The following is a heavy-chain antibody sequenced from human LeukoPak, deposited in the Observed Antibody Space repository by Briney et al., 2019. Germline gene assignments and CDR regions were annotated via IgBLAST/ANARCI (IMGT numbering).Heavy chain of an antibody. CDR2: IYYSGST. CDR1: GASISSYY. V-gene: IGHV4-59*12. CDR3: AVGVAQQLVGRWFDP. D-gene: IGHD6-13*01. J-gene: IGHJ5*02. Sequence: PSETLSLTCTVSGASISSYYWSWIRQPPGKGLEWIGYIYYSGSTNYNPSLKSRVTISVDTSKNQFSLKLSSVTAADTAVYYCAVGVAQQLVGRWFDPWGQGTLVTVSS.